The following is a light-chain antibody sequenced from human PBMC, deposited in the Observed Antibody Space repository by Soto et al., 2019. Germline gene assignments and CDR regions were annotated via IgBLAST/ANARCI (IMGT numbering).Light chain of an antibody. CDR3: SSYTSSSTRVV. CDR2: DVN. CDR1: SSDVGRYNY. Sequence: QSALTQPASVSGSPGQSITISCTGTSSDVGRYNYVSWYQQHPGKAPKLMIYDVNNRPSGVSNRFSGSKSGNTASLTISGLQAEDGADYYCSSYTSSSTRVVFGGGTKLALL. J-gene: IGLJ2*01. V-gene: IGLV2-14*01.